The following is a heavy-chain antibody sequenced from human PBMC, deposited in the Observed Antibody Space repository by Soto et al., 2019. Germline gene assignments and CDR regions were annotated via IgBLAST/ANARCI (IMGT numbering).Heavy chain of an antibody. CDR3: ARQQWLHLPFDC. V-gene: IGHV1-18*04. CDR2: ISAYNGDT. CDR1: GYTFTSYG. Sequence: ASVKVSCKASGYTFTSYGISWVRQAPGQGLEWMGWISAYNGDTSYAQKLQGRVTMTTDTSTSTAYMELRSLRSDDTAVYYCARQQWLHLPFDCWGQGTLVTVSS. J-gene: IGHJ4*02. D-gene: IGHD6-19*01.